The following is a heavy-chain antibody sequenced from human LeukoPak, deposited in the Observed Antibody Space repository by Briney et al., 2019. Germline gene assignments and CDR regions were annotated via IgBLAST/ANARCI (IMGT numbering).Heavy chain of an antibody. CDR3: ATFQSGYSSYWFDP. J-gene: IGHJ5*02. V-gene: IGHV1-24*01. CDR1: GYTLTELS. Sequence: ASVKVSCKVSGYTLTELSMHWVRQAPGKGLEWMGGFDPEDGETIYAQKFQGRVTMTEDTSTDTAYMELSSLRSEDTAAYYCATFQSGYSSYWFDPWGQGTLVTVSS. CDR2: FDPEDGET. D-gene: IGHD3-3*01.